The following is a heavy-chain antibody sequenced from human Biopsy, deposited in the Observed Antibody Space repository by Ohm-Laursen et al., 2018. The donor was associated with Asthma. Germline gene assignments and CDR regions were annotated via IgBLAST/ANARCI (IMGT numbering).Heavy chain of an antibody. J-gene: IGHJ5*02. D-gene: IGHD2-15*01. Sequence: SSVKVSCKASGYTFSNYAISWVRQAPGQRLEWMGWISGYNGDTKFAQNVKGRLSLTTDTSTSTAYMELRSLTSDDTAVYYCVRDKVVVVPGSKGPTDWFDPWGQGTQVTVSS. CDR3: VRDKVVVVPGSKGPTDWFDP. V-gene: IGHV1-18*04. CDR1: GYTFSNYA. CDR2: ISGYNGDT.